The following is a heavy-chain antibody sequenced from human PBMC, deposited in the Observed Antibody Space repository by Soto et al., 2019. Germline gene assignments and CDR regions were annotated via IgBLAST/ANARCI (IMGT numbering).Heavy chain of an antibody. J-gene: IGHJ4*02. CDR1: GGSISSSSYY. D-gene: IGHD1-20*01. CDR2: VFYTGFT. Sequence: LSLTCTVSGGSISSSSYYWGWIRQPPGRGPEWIGSVFYTGFTSYNPSLESRVSVSVDTSKNQFSLKVSAVTAADTAVYYCASSQKGYNWNYFDHWSQGALVTVSS. CDR3: ASSQKGYNWNYFDH. V-gene: IGHV4-39*01.